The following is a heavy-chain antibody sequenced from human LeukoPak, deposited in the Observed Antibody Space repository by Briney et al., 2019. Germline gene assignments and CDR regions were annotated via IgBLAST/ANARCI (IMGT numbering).Heavy chain of an antibody. J-gene: IGHJ4*02. CDR3: ARQLRYSGNPGSFDY. D-gene: IGHD1-26*01. CDR1: GGSISNSRYDWY. V-gene: IGHV4-39*01. Sequence: SETLSLTCTVSGGSISNSRYDWYWGWIRQPPGKGLEWIGSIYYSGSTYYNPSLKSRVTISVDTSKNQFSLKLSSVTAADTAVYYCARQLRYSGNPGSFDYWGQGTLVTVSS. CDR2: IYYSGST.